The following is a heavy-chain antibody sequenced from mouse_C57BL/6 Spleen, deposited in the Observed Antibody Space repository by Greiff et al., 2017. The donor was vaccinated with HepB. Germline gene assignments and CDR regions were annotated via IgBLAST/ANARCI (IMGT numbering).Heavy chain of an antibody. V-gene: IGHV1-52*01. CDR2: IDPSDSET. Sequence: QVQLKQPGAELVRPGSSVKLSCKASGYTFTSYWMHWVKQRPIQGLEWIGNIDPSDSETHYNQKFKDKATLTVDKSSSTAYMQLSSLTSEDSAVYYCARNYGSSLWYFDYWGQGTTLTVSS. CDR3: ARNYGSSLWYFDY. D-gene: IGHD1-1*01. CDR1: GYTFTSYW. J-gene: IGHJ2*01.